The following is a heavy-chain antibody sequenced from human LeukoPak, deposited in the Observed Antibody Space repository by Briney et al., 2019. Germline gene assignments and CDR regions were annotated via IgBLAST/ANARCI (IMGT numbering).Heavy chain of an antibody. CDR3: AKASDMAATAPEY. J-gene: IGHJ4*02. Sequence: PSETLSLTCTVSGGSISSYYWSWIRQPPGKGLEWIGYIYYSGSTNYNPSLKSRVTISVDTSKNQFSLKLSSVTAADTALYFCAKASDMAATAPEYWGQGILVTVSS. V-gene: IGHV4-59*01. CDR2: IYYSGST. CDR1: GGSISSYY. D-gene: IGHD5-12*01.